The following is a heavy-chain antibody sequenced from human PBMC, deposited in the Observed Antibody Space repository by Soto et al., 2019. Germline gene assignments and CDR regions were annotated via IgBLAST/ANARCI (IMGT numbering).Heavy chain of an antibody. J-gene: IGHJ4*02. CDR2: ISEDGGNK. D-gene: IGHD6-19*01. CDR1: GLTFTSYA. CDR3: ARRLTSTVSALGY. Sequence: QVHLVESGGGVVQAGRSLRLSCTASGLTFTSYAIHWVRQAPGKGLEWVSLISEDGGNKYFAESVRGRFLISRDNSKNTVYLQMSSLRPEDTAGYFCARRLTSTVSALGYWGQGTLVTVSS. V-gene: IGHV3-30-3*01.